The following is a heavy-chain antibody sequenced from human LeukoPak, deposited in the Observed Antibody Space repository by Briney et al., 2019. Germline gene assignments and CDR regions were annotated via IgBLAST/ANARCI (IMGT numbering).Heavy chain of an antibody. CDR3: ALGRSGYYPYYFDY. Sequence: GGSLRLSCAASGFTFSSYGMHWVRQAPGKGLEWVGVISYDGSNKYYADSVKGRFTNSRDNSKNTLYLKMNGLRAEDTAVYYCALGRSGYYPYYFDYWGQGTLVTVSS. D-gene: IGHD3-22*01. CDR1: GFTFSSYG. J-gene: IGHJ4*02. V-gene: IGHV3-30*03. CDR2: ISYDGSNK.